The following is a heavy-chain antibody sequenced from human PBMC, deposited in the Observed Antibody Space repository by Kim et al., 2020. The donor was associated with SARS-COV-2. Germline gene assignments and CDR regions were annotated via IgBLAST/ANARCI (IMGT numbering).Heavy chain of an antibody. J-gene: IGHJ5*02. V-gene: IGHV4-59*11. Sequence: SETLSLTCSVSGGSISSHYWSWIRRPPGEGLELLGYIYFTGSTNYNPSLKSRVTISVDTSKNQFFLKVTSVTAADTAVYYCARGPSARRFDPWGQGTLV. D-gene: IGHD3-10*01. CDR1: GGSISSHY. CDR3: ARGPSARRFDP. CDR2: IYFTGST.